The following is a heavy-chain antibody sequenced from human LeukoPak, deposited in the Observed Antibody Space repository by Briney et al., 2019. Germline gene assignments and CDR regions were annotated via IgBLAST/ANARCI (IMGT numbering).Heavy chain of an antibody. J-gene: IGHJ4*02. CDR1: GGSFSGYY. D-gene: IGHD4-17*01. Sequence: PSETLSLTCAVYGGSFSGYYWSWIRQPPGKGLEWIGEINHSESTNYNPSLKSRVTISVDTSKNQFSLKLSSVTAADTAVYYCARGVAETTVPFWGYWGQGTLVTVSS. CDR3: ARGVAETTVPFWGY. V-gene: IGHV4-34*01. CDR2: INHSEST.